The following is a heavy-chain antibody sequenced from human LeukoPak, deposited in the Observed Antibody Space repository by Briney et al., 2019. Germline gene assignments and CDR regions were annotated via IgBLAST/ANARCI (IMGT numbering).Heavy chain of an antibody. CDR1: GGSISSYY. V-gene: IGHV4-59*08. CDR2: LYYSGST. Sequence: SETLSLTCTASGGSISSYYWSWIRQPPGKGLEWIGYLYYSGSTNYNPSLKSRVTISVDTFKNQFSLKLRSVTAADTAVDDCARSGAIFLWGQGTLVTVSS. CDR3: ARSGAIFL. J-gene: IGHJ4*02. D-gene: IGHD2-21*01.